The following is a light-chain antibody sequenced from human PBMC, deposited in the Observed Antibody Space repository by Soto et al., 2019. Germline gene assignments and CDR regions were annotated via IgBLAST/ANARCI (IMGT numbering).Light chain of an antibody. CDR2: LNSDGSH. CDR1: SGHSSYA. V-gene: IGLV4-69*01. J-gene: IGLJ2*01. Sequence: QLVLTQSPSASASLGASVKLICTLSSGHSSYAIAWHQQQPDKGPRYLMKLNSDGSHGKGDGIPDRFSGSSSGAERYLTISSLQSEDEADYYCQTWGSAVLFGGGTQLTVL. CDR3: QTWGSAVL.